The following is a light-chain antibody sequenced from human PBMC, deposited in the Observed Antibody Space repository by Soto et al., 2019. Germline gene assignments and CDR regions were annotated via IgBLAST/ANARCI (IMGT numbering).Light chain of an antibody. CDR2: DAS. V-gene: IGKV3-11*01. Sequence: EIVLTQSPATLSLSPGERATLSCRASQSVGYFLAWYQQKPGQAPSLLIYDASNRATGVPARFTGSGSGTDFTLTISSLEPEDFAVYYCQQRSNWPPSLSFGGGTRVEI. CDR3: QQRSNWPPSLS. CDR1: QSVGYF. J-gene: IGKJ4*01.